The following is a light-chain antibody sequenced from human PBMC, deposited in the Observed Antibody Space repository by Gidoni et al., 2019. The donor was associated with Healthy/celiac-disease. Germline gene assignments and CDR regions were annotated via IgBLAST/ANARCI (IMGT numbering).Light chain of an antibody. Sequence: DIVMTQSPVPLAVSLGERATINCKSSQSVLYSSNNKNYLAWYQQKPGQPPKLLIYWASTRESGVPARFSGSGSGTDFTLTISSLQAEDVAVYYCQQYYSTPGYTFGQGTKLEIK. CDR1: QSVLYSSNNKNY. J-gene: IGKJ2*01. V-gene: IGKV4-1*01. CDR3: QQYYSTPGYT. CDR2: WAS.